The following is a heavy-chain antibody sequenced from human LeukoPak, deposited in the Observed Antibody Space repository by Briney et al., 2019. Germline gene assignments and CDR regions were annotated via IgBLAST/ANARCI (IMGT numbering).Heavy chain of an antibody. CDR3: ARDSGRGYSYGDFDY. CDR2: INPNSGGT. V-gene: IGHV1-2*02. J-gene: IGHJ4*02. D-gene: IGHD5-18*01. Sequence: ASVKVSCKASGYTFTGYYMHWVRQAPGQGLEWMGWINPNSGGTNYAQKFQGRVTMTRDTSISTAYMELSRLRSDDTAVYYCARDSGRGYSYGDFDYWGQGTLVTVSS. CDR1: GYTFTGYY.